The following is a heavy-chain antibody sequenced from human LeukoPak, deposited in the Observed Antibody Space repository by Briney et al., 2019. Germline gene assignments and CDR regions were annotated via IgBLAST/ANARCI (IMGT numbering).Heavy chain of an antibody. J-gene: IGHJ5*02. D-gene: IGHD3-10*01. CDR1: GGSISSGSYY. CDR2: IYTSGST. V-gene: IGHV4-61*02. Sequence: SETLSLTCTVSGGSISSGSYYWSWIRQPAGKGLEWIGRIYTSGSTNYNPSLKSRVTISVDTSKNQFSLKLSSVTAADTAVYYCARGGYYGSGNDFRFDPWGQGTLVTVSS. CDR3: ARGGYYGSGNDFRFDP.